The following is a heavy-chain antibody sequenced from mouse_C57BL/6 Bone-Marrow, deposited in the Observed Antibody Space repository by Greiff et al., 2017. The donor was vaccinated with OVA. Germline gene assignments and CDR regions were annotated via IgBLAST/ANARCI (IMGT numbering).Heavy chain of an antibody. D-gene: IGHD2-4*01. CDR2: IYPGSGST. CDR1: GYTFPSYW. CDR3: AREDDYDGDAMDY. V-gene: IGHV1-55*01. J-gene: IGHJ4*01. Sequence: QVQLQQPGAELVKPGASVKMSCKASGYTFPSYWITWVKQRPGQGLEWIGDIYPGSGSTNYNEKFKSKATLTVDTSSSTAYMQLSSLTSEDSAVYYCAREDDYDGDAMDYWGQGTSVTVSS.